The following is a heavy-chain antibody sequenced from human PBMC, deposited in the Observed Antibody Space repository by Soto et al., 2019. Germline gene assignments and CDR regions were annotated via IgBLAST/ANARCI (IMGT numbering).Heavy chain of an antibody. CDR1: GGSISSYY. V-gene: IGHV4-59*01. J-gene: IGHJ6*02. CDR3: ARGRDGYNFYYYYGMDV. Sequence: QVQLQESGPGLVKPSETLSLTCTVSGGSISSYYWSWIRQPPGKGMECIGYIYYSGSTNYNPSLKRRVTISVDTSKNRFSLKLSSVTAADTAVYYCARGRDGYNFYYYYGMDVWGQGTTVTVSS. CDR2: IYYSGST. D-gene: IGHD5-12*01.